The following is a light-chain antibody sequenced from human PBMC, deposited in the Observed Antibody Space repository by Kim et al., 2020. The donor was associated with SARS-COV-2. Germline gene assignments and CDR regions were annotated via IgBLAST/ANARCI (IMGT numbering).Light chain of an antibody. J-gene: IGKJ1*01. CDR1: QTIKNR. CDR3: QQSNNWPPLT. V-gene: IGKV3-15*01. Sequence: SPGERATLSRWASQTIKNRLEWYRHKPGQAPRLLIYDATTRGTGIPDRFIGNGSETDFTLTISNLQSEDFAVYYCQQSNNWPPLTFGQGTKVDIK. CDR2: DAT.